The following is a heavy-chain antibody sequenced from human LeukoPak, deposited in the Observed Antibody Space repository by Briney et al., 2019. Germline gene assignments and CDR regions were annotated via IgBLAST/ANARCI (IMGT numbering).Heavy chain of an antibody. V-gene: IGHV1-46*01. Sequence: ASVKVSCKASGYTFTSYYMHWVRQAPGQGLEWMGIINPSGGSTSYAQKFQGRVTITADESTSTAYMELSSLRSEDTAVYYCARVAVTANVYYFDYWGQGTLVTVSS. J-gene: IGHJ4*02. CDR2: INPSGGST. CDR1: GYTFTSYY. CDR3: ARVAVTANVYYFDY. D-gene: IGHD2-21*02.